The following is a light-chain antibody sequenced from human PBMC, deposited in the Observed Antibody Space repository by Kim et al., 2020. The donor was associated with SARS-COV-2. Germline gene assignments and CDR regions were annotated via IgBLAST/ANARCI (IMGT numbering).Light chain of an antibody. V-gene: IGLV3-19*01. Sequence: SSELTQDPAVSVALGQTVRITCQGDSLRSYYATWYQQKSGQAPVLVFYGKNNRPSGIPDRFSGSSSGNTASLTITGTRAADEADYYCKSRDSRGKVVFGGGTKVTVL. CDR3: KSRDSRGKVV. J-gene: IGLJ2*01. CDR2: GKN. CDR1: SLRSYY.